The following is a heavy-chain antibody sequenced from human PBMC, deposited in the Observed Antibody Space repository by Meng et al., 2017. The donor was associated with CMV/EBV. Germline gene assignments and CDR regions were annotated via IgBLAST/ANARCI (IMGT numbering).Heavy chain of an antibody. J-gene: IGHJ4*02. D-gene: IGHD2-15*01. Sequence: VLLQHWGRVLLEPSELLSPTCAVYGGSYSVYSGSCLRQPPGKGLEWFGKINHSGSTTYNPSLKSRVTISVDTSKNQFSLKLSSVTAADTAVYYCASSLTYPDYWGQGTLVTVS. CDR1: GGSYSVYS. V-gene: IGHV4-34*01. CDR2: INHSGST. CDR3: ASSLTYPDY.